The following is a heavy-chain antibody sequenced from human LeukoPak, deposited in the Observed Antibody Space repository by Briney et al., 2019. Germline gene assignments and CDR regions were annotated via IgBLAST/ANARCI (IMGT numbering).Heavy chain of an antibody. CDR3: AREFS. CDR2: IKEDGSEK. Sequence: GGSLRLSCAASGFTFRNYWMSWVRQAPGKGLEWVANIKEDGSEKYYVDSVKGRFTISRDNTKNSLYLQMNSLRAEDTAIYYCAREFSWGQGTLVTVSS. J-gene: IGHJ4*02. CDR1: GFTFRNYW. V-gene: IGHV3-7*01.